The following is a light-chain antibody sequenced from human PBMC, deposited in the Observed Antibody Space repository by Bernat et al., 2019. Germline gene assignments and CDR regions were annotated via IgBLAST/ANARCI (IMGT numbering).Light chain of an antibody. CDR3: QQSYITPPA. J-gene: IGKJ2*01. CDR2: AAS. CDR1: QSISTY. V-gene: IGKV1-39*01. Sequence: DIQMTQSTSSLSASVGDRVSITCRASQSISTYLNWYQQKPGRAPKLLIYAASSLQSGVPSRFSGSGSGTDFTLTISSLQPEDFATYYCQQSYITPPAFGQGTKLGMK.